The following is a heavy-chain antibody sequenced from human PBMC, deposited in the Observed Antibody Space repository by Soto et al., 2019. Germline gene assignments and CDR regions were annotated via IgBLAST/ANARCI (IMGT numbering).Heavy chain of an antibody. CDR1: GGSFSGYY. Sequence: NPSETLSLTCALYGGSFSGYYWSWIRQPPGKGLEWIGEINHSGSTNYNPSLKSRVTISVDTSKNQFSLKLSSVTAADTAVYYCARVRGRGWFGESTYGMDVWGQGTTVTVSS. CDR3: ARVRGRGWFGESTYGMDV. J-gene: IGHJ6*02. D-gene: IGHD3-10*01. V-gene: IGHV4-34*01. CDR2: INHSGST.